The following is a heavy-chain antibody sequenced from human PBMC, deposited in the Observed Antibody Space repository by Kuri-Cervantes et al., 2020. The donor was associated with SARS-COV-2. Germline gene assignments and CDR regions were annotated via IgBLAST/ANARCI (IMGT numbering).Heavy chain of an antibody. CDR1: GASLNTYS. V-gene: IGHV4-34*01. D-gene: IGHD2-2*01. Sequence: SETLSLTCAVFGASLNTYSWSWIRQPPGKGLEWIGEISHSGGTKYKPSLKGRVSISVDASKNQISLKLTSVTAADAAVYYCARGHIGVVPSPILGLGPHYYYYHMDIWGQGTTVTVSS. CDR2: ISHSGGT. CDR3: ARGHIGVVPSPILGLGPHYYYYHMDI. J-gene: IGHJ6*02.